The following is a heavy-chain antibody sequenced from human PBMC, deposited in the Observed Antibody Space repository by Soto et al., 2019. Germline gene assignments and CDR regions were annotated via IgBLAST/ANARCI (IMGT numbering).Heavy chain of an antibody. J-gene: IGHJ4*02. CDR3: ARVYCSTTSFHVQAFVS. CDR2: ISSAGDAF. Sequence: EVQLVESGGGLAQPGGSLRLSCAASGFTFSRYEMNWVRQAPGKTLEGVSYISSAGDAFYYAEFVQGRFTISRDHAQNSLFLQMTSLRFEDTAVYYFARVYCSTTSFHVQAFVSWGRGTLVTVSS. V-gene: IGHV3-48*03. D-gene: IGHD2-2*01. CDR1: GFTFSRYE.